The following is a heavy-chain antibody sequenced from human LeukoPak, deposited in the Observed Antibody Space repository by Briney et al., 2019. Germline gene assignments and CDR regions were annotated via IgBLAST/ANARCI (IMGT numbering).Heavy chain of an antibody. CDR3: AKETRPLPGGAFDI. J-gene: IGHJ3*02. CDR1: GFTFSSYS. D-gene: IGHD2-2*01. V-gene: IGHV3-21*01. CDR2: ISSSSSYI. Sequence: PGGSLRLSCAASGFTFSSYSMNWVRQAPGKGLEWVSSISSSSSYIYYADSVKGRFTISRDNAKNSLYLQMNSLRAEDTAVYYCAKETRPLPGGAFDIWGQGSMVTVSS.